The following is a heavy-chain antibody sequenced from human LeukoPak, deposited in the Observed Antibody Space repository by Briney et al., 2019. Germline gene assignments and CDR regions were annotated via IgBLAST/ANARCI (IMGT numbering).Heavy chain of an antibody. V-gene: IGHV3-7*01. CDR3: AREWDIVVVPAALNWFDP. Sequence: GGSLRLSCAASRFTFSSYAMSWVRQAPGKGLEWVANIKQDGSEKYYVDPVKGRFTISRDNAKNSLYLQMNRLRAEDTAVYYCAREWDIVVVPAALNWFDPWGQGTLVTVSS. CDR1: RFTFSSYA. CDR2: IKQDGSEK. D-gene: IGHD2-2*01. J-gene: IGHJ5*02.